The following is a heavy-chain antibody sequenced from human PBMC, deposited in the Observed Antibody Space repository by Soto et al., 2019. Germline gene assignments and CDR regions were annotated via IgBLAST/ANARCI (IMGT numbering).Heavy chain of an antibody. CDR1: GFTFSSYG. Sequence: GGSLRLSCAASGFTFSSYGMHWVRQAPGKGLEWVAVIWYDGSNKYYADSVKGRFTISRDNSKNTLYLQMNSLRAEDTAVYYCATHTAMAPTHYYYYGMDVWGQGTTVTVSS. D-gene: IGHD5-18*01. CDR2: IWYDGSNK. J-gene: IGHJ6*02. CDR3: ATHTAMAPTHYYYYGMDV. V-gene: IGHV3-33*01.